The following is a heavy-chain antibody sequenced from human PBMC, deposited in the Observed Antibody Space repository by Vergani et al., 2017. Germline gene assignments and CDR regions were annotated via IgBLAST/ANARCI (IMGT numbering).Heavy chain of an antibody. CDR2: ISDDGSNK. CDR1: GFTFSSSG. D-gene: IGHD2-15*01. CDR3: ARDSWSNAFDI. J-gene: IGHJ3*02. Sequence: QVQLVESGGGVVQPGRSLRLSCAASGFTFSSSGMHWVRHAPGKGLEWVAVISDDGSNKYYADSVKGRFTISRDNSKNTLYLRMNSLRAEETAVYYCARDSWSNAFDIWGQGTMVTVSS. V-gene: IGHV3-30*03.